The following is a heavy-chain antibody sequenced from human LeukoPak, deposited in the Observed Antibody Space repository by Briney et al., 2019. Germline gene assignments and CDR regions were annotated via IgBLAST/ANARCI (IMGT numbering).Heavy chain of an antibody. CDR3: ARDDYGGNWFDP. Sequence: ASVKVSCKASGYTFTDYSLHWVRQAPGQGLEWMGRIIPILGIANYAQKFQGRVTITADKSTSTAYMELSSLRSEDTAVYYCARDDYGGNWFDPWGQGTLVTVSS. J-gene: IGHJ5*02. CDR1: GYTFTDYS. V-gene: IGHV1-69*04. D-gene: IGHD4-23*01. CDR2: IIPILGIA.